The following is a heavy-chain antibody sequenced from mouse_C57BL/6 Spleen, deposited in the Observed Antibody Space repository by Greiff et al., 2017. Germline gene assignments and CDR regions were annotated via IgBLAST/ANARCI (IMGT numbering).Heavy chain of an antibody. Sequence: EVQGVQSGGGLVQPGGSLSLSCAASGFTFTSYYMSWVRQPPGQALEWFGFIRNKANGYTTKYSASVKGRFTISRDNSQSVLYPQMNALRAEESATYDGAGYYGDYGYFDYWGQGTTLTVSS. CDR3: AGYYGDYGYFDY. D-gene: IGHD2-13*01. CDR2: IRNKANGYTT. J-gene: IGHJ2*01. V-gene: IGHV7-3*01. CDR1: GFTFTSYY.